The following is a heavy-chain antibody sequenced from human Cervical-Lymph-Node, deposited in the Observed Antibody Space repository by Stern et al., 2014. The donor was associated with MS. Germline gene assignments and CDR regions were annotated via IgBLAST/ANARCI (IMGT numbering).Heavy chain of an antibody. CDR3: ARHALGSRVAGIFFFDY. CDR1: GGSISSSSYY. Sequence: QLQLQESGPGLVKPSETLSLTCTVSGGSISSSSYYWGWIRQPPGKGLEWIGSIYYSGSTYYNPSLKSRVTISVDTSKNQFSLKLSSVTAADTAVYYCARHALGSRVAGIFFFDYWGQGTLVTVSS. D-gene: IGHD6-19*01. V-gene: IGHV4-39*01. J-gene: IGHJ4*02. CDR2: IYYSGST.